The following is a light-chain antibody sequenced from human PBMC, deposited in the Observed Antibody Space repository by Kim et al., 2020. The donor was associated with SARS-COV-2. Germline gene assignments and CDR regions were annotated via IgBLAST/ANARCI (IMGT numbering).Light chain of an antibody. CDR1: SSDIGGYNY. Sequence: QSALTQPASVSGSPGQSITISCTGTSSDIGGYNYVSWYQHHPGKAPKVMIYDVNRRPSGVSNHFSGSKSGNTASLTISGLQAEDEADYYCSSYTSSGTLVFGGGTKLTVL. V-gene: IGLV2-14*03. CDR3: SSYTSSGTLV. CDR2: DVN. J-gene: IGLJ2*01.